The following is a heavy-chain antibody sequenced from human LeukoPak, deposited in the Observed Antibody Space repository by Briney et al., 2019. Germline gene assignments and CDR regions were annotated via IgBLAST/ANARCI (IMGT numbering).Heavy chain of an antibody. Sequence: GGSLRLSCVASGFTFSSYAMTWVRQAPGKGLEWVAVISYDGSNKYYADSVKGRFTISRDNSKNTLYLQMNSLRAEDTAVYYCAGNLRYFDWPTNPIDYWGQGTLVTVSS. J-gene: IGHJ4*02. CDR2: ISYDGSNK. CDR1: GFTFSSYA. CDR3: AGNLRYFDWPTNPIDY. D-gene: IGHD3-9*01. V-gene: IGHV3-30-3*01.